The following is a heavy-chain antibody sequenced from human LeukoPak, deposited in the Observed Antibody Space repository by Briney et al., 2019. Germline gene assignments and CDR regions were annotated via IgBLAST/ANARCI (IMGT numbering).Heavy chain of an antibody. CDR3: ARVSPGAFPFDY. CDR1: GYTFTSYA. D-gene: IGHD2-8*02. CDR2: INAGNGNT. V-gene: IGHV1-3*01. J-gene: IGHJ4*02. Sequence: RASVKVSCKASGYTFTSYAMHWVRQAPGQRLEWMGWINAGNGNTKYSQKFQGRVTITRDTSASTAYMELSRLRSDDTAVYYCARVSPGAFPFDYWGQGTLVTVSS.